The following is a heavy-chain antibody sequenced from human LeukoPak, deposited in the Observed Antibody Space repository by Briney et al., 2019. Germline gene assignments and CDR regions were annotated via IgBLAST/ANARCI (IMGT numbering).Heavy chain of an antibody. CDR1: GFTFSRDW. V-gene: IGHV3-74*03. Sequence: PGGSLRLSCAASGFTFSRDWMHWVRQAPGKGLVWVSRISDDGSITTYADSVQGRFTISRDNAKSTVFLQMNSLRVEDTAVYYCARMYSSSFDYYYYYMDVWGKGTTVTVSS. CDR3: ARMYSSSFDYYYYYMDV. D-gene: IGHD6-13*01. J-gene: IGHJ6*03. CDR2: ISDDGSIT.